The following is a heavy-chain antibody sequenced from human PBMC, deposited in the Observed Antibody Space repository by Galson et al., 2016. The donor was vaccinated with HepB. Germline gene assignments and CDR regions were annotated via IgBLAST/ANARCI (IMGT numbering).Heavy chain of an antibody. Sequence: SLRLSCAASGFTFSSTAMSWVRQAPGKGLEWVSVISGSGGSTYYADSVKGRFTIPRDNSKNTLYLQMNSLRAEDTAVYYCAKGYGLFDYWGQGTLVTVSS. V-gene: IGHV3-23*01. CDR2: ISGSGGST. D-gene: IGHD4-17*01. CDR3: AKGYGLFDY. J-gene: IGHJ4*02. CDR1: GFTFSSTA.